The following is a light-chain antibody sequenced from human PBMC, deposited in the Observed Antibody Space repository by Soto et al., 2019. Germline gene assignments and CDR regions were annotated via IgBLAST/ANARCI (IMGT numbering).Light chain of an antibody. CDR2: DAS. CDR1: QNINMW. V-gene: IGKV1-5*01. J-gene: IGKJ1*01. CDR3: QHYSLYSPWT. Sequence: DIQMTQSPSTLSASVEDRVTITCRASQNINMWLAWYQQKPGKAPKLLIYDASSLQSGVPSRFGGSGSGTDFTLTITSLLPDDCATYYCQHYSLYSPWTFGQGTKVEI.